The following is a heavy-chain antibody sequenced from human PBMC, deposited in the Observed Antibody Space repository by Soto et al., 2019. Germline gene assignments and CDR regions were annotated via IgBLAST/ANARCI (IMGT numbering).Heavy chain of an antibody. CDR1: GYTFTSFG. CDR3: ARVGCRDSSNYHYYYGMDV. D-gene: IGHD3-22*01. CDR2: ISPYSGNT. V-gene: IGHV1-18*01. J-gene: IGHJ6*02. Sequence: QVQLVQSGAEVKKPGASVKVSCKASGYTFTSFGFSWVRQAPGQGLEWMGWISPYSGNTNYAQKLQGRVTMTTDTSTSTAYMELKSLRSDDTAVYYCARVGCRDSSNYHYYYGMDVWGQGTTVTVSS.